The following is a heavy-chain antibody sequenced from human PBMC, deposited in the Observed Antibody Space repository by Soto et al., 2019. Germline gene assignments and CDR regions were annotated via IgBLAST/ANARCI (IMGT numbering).Heavy chain of an antibody. Sequence: QVHLVQSGGEVKKPGASVKVSCKASGYTFNRHGITWVRQAPGQGLEWMGWISGYNGDINYEQKFQGRVTLSSDTRTSTVYLELKSLRFDDTAVYYCARGRIVGAREIEFWGQGPLVTVSS. CDR1: GYTFNRHG. CDR3: ARGRIVGAREIEF. CDR2: ISGYNGDI. J-gene: IGHJ4*02. V-gene: IGHV1-18*04. D-gene: IGHD1-26*01.